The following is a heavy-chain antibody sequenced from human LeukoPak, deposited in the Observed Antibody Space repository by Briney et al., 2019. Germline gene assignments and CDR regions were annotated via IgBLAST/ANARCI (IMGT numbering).Heavy chain of an antibody. J-gene: IGHJ1*01. D-gene: IGHD4-17*01. CDR3: AGDFLTTVTPKYFQH. CDR1: GGTFSSYA. CDR2: IIPIFGTA. V-gene: IGHV1-69*06. Sequence: ASVKVSCKASGGTFSSYAISWVRQAPGQGLEWMGGIIPIFGTANYAQKFQGRVTITADKSTSTAYMELSSLRSEDTAVYYCAGDFLTTVTPKYFQHWGQGTLVTVCS.